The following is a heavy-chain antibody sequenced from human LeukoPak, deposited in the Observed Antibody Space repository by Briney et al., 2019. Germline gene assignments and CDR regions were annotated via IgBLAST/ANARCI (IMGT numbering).Heavy chain of an antibody. V-gene: IGHV1-46*02. D-gene: IGHD4-23*01. CDR3: ARSMTTVVTPFDSGPFDY. CDR1: GYTFNRYY. CDR2: INPSGGST. Sequence: GASVKVSCKASGYTFNRYYMHWVRQAPGQGLEWMGIINPSGGSTNYAQKFQGRVTMTRDTPTSTIYMELSSLRFEDTAVYYCARSMTTVVTPFDSGPFDYWGQGTLVTVSS. J-gene: IGHJ4*02.